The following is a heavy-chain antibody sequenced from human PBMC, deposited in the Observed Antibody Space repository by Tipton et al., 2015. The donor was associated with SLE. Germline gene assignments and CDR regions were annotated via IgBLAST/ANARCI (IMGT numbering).Heavy chain of an antibody. J-gene: IGHJ3*02. V-gene: IGHV4-34*01. CDR2: INYSGST. CDR3: ARGVAYYYDSGAFDI. CDR1: GGSFSGYH. Sequence: LRLSCTIYGGSFSGYHWSWIRQPPGKGLEWIGEINYSGSTNYNPSLKSRVTISIGTSQSQLSLKLSSVTAADTAVYYCARGVAYYYDSGAFDIWGQGTMVTVSS. D-gene: IGHD3-22*01.